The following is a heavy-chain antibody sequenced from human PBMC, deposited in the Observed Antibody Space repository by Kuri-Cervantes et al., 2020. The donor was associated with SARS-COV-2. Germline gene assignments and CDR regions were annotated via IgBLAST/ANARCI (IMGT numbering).Heavy chain of an antibody. CDR2: IYYSGST. Sequence: GSLRPSCTVPGGSISISSYYWGWIRQPPGKGLEWIGSIYYSGSTYYNPSLKSRVTISVDTSKNQLSLKLSSVTAADTAVYYCARHRWFDPWGQGTLVTVSS. V-gene: IGHV4-39*01. CDR3: ARHRWFDP. CDR1: GGSISISSYY. J-gene: IGHJ5*02.